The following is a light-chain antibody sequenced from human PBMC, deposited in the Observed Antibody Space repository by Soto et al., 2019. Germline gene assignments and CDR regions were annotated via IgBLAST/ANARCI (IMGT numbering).Light chain of an antibody. J-gene: IGLJ2*01. Sequence: QSVLTQPPSASGTPGQRVTISCSGSSSNIGSNYVYWYQQLPGTAPKLLVHSNDLRPSGVPDRFSGSKSGTSASLAISGLRSEDEADYYCATWDDSLSGGVFGGGTKLTVL. CDR3: ATWDDSLSGGV. CDR2: SND. V-gene: IGLV1-47*02. CDR1: SSNIGSNY.